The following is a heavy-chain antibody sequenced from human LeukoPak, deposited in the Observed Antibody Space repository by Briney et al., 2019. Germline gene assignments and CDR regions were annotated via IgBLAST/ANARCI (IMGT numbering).Heavy chain of an antibody. J-gene: IGHJ5*02. V-gene: IGHV4-4*02. CDR2: IYHSGST. Sequence: SGTLSLTCAVSGGSISNSNWWSWVRQPPGKGLEWIGEIYHSGSTNYNPSLKSRVTISVDTSKNQFSLKLTSVTAADTAVYYCASIQYDSGTYGWFDPWGQGTLVTVSS. D-gene: IGHD3-10*01. CDR1: GGSISNSNW. CDR3: ASIQYDSGTYGWFDP.